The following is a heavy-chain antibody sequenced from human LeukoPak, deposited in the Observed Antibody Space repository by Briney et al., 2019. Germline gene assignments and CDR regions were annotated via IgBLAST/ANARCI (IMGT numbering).Heavy chain of an antibody. CDR3: AREQVPDRPNYYYYYGMDV. CDR1: GFPFSSYA. Sequence: GRSLRLSCAASGFPFSSYAMHWVRQAPGKGLEWVAVISYDGSNKYYADSVKGRFTISRDNSKNTLYLQMNSLRAEDTAVYYCAREQVPDRPNYYYYYGMDVWGQGTTVTVS. D-gene: IGHD2-2*01. J-gene: IGHJ6*02. CDR2: ISYDGSNK. V-gene: IGHV3-30*04.